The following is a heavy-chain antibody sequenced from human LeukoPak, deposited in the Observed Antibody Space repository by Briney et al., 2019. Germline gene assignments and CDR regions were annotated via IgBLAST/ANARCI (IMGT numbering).Heavy chain of an antibody. CDR3: ASNGYSSNWYGY. J-gene: IGHJ5*01. V-gene: IGHV3-66*01. D-gene: IGHD6-13*01. Sequence: PGGSLRLSCAASGFTVSSNYMSWVRQAPGKGLKWVSVIYSGGSTYCADSVKGRFAISRDNSKNTVYLQMNSLRAEDTAVYYCASNGYSSNWYGYWGQGTLVTVSS. CDR1: GFTVSSNY. CDR2: IYSGGST.